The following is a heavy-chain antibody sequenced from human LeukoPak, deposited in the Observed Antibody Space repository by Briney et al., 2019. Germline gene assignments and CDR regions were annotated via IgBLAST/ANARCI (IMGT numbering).Heavy chain of an antibody. J-gene: IGHJ4*02. V-gene: IGHV1-46*01. CDR3: ARSRTTVTTYFDY. D-gene: IGHD4-17*01. CDR2: INPRGGST. CDR1: GYTFTSYY. Sequence: ASVKVSCKASGYTFTSYYMHWLRQAPGQGLEWMGIINPRGGSTSYAQKFQGRVTMTRDTSTSTVYMELSSLRSGDTAVYYCARSRTTVTTYFDYWGQGTLVTVSS.